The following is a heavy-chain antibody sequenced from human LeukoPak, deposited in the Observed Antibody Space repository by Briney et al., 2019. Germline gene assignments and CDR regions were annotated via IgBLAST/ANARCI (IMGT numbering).Heavy chain of an antibody. D-gene: IGHD5-18*01. CDR1: GFTFDDYA. CDR3: AKDRYSYGYRGYFDY. V-gene: IGHV3-9*01. Sequence: PGGSLRLSCAASGFTFDDYAMHWVRQAPGKGLEWVSGISWNSGSIGYADSVKGRFTISRDNAKNSLYLQMNSLRAEDTALYYCAKDRYSYGYRGYFDYWGQGTLVTVSS. CDR2: ISWNSGSI. J-gene: IGHJ4*02.